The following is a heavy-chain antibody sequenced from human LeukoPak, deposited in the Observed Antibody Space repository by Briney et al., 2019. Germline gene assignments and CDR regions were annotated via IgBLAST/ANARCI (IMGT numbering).Heavy chain of an antibody. CDR1: GGSFSGYY. CDR2: INHSGST. V-gene: IGHV4-34*01. Sequence: MASETLSLTCAVYGGSFSGYYWRWIRQPPGKGLEWIGEINHSGSTNYNPSLKSRVTISVDTSKNQFSLKLGSVTAADTAVYYCARGRPTYYDFWSGYYCNFDYWGQGTLVTVSS. J-gene: IGHJ4*02. D-gene: IGHD3-3*01. CDR3: ARGRPTYYDFWSGYYCNFDY.